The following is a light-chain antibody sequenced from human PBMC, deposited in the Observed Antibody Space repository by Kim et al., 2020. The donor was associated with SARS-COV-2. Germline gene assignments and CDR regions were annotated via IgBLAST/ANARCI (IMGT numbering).Light chain of an antibody. J-gene: IGLJ3*02. CDR3: LLYYGGVWV. CDR1: TGAVTSGYY. CDR2: TAS. Sequence: PEGTVTLPCASNTGAVTSGYYPNWFQLKPGQAPRSMIHTASGRHSWTPARFSGSLLGGKAALTLSGVQPEDEAEYYCLLYYGGVWVFGGGTKLTVL. V-gene: IGLV7-43*01.